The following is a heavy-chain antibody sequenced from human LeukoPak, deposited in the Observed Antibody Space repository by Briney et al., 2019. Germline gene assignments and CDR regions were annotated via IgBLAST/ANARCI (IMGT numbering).Heavy chain of an antibody. J-gene: IGHJ4*02. D-gene: IGHD6-13*01. CDR3: ARGLQLVPCDY. CDR2: INPNSGGT. V-gene: IGHV1-2*06. Sequence: ASVKVSCKASGYTYTGYYMHWVRQAPGQGLEWMGRINPNSGGTNYAQKFQGRVTMTRDTSISTAYMELSRLRSVDTAVYYCARGLQLVPCDYWGQGTLVTVSS. CDR1: GYTYTGYY.